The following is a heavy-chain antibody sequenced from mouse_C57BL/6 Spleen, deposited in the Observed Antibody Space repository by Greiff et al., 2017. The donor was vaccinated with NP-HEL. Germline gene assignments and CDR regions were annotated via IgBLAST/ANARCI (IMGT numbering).Heavy chain of an antibody. CDR2: IYPGDGDT. CDR3: ARWVTTVVGGAMDY. D-gene: IGHD1-1*01. J-gene: IGHJ4*01. Sequence: QVQLKESGPELVKPGASVKISCKASGYAFSSSWMNWVKQRPGKGLEWIGRIYPGDGDTNYNGKFKGKATLTADKSSSTAYMQLSSLTSEDSAVYFCARWVTTVVGGAMDYWGQGTSVTVSS. CDR1: GYAFSSSW. V-gene: IGHV1-82*01.